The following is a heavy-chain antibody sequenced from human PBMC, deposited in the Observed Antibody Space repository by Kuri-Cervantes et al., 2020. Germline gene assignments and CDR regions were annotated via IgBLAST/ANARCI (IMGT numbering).Heavy chain of an antibody. CDR3: AKGGYTFERFDP. CDR2: ISYGGSNK. J-gene: IGHJ5*02. CDR1: GFTFSSYA. V-gene: IGHV3-30*01. D-gene: IGHD5-24*01. Sequence: GESLKISCAASGFTFSSYAMHWVRQAPGKGLEWVAVISYGGSNKYYADSVKGRFTISRDNSKNTLYLQMNGLRAEDTALYYCAKGGYTFERFDPWGQGTLVTVSS.